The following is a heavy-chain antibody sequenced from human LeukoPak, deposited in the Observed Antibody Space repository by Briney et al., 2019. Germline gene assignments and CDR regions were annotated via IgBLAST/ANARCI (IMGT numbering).Heavy chain of an antibody. Sequence: GASVKVSCKASGYTFTGYYMHWVRQAPGQGLEGMAWINPNSGGTYYAQNFHDRITMTRDTSISTAYMELSRLRSDDTAIYYCARANALYCSSTSCLFDYWGQGTLVTVSS. D-gene: IGHD2-2*01. J-gene: IGHJ4*02. CDR3: ARANALYCSSTSCLFDY. CDR1: GYTFTGYY. V-gene: IGHV1-2*02. CDR2: INPNSGGT.